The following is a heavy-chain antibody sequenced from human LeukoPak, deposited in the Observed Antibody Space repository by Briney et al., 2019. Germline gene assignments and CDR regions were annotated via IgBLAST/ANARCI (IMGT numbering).Heavy chain of an antibody. J-gene: IGHJ4*02. D-gene: IGHD2-15*01. Sequence: PSETLLITSTDSCGSISSGSCFWSWIRQPAGKGLEWIGLIHTGGGTNYNPSLKSRVTISVDTSKNPFSLKLSSVTAADTAVYYCARALVVVAAEYFDYWGQGTLVTVSS. CDR2: IHTGGGT. V-gene: IGHV4-61*02. CDR3: ARALVVVAAEYFDY. CDR1: CGSISSGSCF.